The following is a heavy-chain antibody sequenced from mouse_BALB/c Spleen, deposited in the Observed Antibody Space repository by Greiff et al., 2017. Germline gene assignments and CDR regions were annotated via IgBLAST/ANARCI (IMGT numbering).Heavy chain of an antibody. D-gene: IGHD3-2*02. J-gene: IGHJ4*01. V-gene: IGHV2-6-7*01. CDR1: GFSLTSYG. CDR2: IWGDGST. CDR3: ARDQGGGAMDY. Sequence: QVQLKESGPGLVAPSQSLSITCTVSGFSLTSYGVNWVRQPPGKGLEWLGMIWGDGSTDYNSALKSRLSISKDNSKSQVFLKMNSLQTDDTARYYCARDQGGGAMDYWGQGTSVTVSS.